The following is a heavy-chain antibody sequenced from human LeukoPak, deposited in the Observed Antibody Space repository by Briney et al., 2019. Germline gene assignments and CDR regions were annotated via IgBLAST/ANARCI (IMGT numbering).Heavy chain of an antibody. Sequence: SQTLSLTCTVSGGSISGGGYYWSWIRQHPGKGLEWIGYIYYSGSTYYNPSLKSRVTISVDTSKNQFSLKLSSVTAADTAVYYCARSRAQLFDYWGQGTLVTVSS. D-gene: IGHD1-1*01. CDR1: GGSISGGGYY. CDR3: ARSRAQLFDY. J-gene: IGHJ4*02. CDR2: IYYSGST. V-gene: IGHV4-31*03.